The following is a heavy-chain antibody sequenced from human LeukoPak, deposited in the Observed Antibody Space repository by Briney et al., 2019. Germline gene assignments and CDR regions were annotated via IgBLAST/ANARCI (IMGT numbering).Heavy chain of an antibody. CDR2: IYNSGST. CDR3: ARHSSSSRPNFDY. CDR1: GGSISSSNYY. Sequence: SETLSLTCTVSGGSISSSNYYWGWIRQPPGKGLEWIGSIYNSGSTYYNPSLKSRVTISVATSKNQFSLKRSSVTAAATAVYYCARHSSSSRPNFDYWGQGTPVTVSS. J-gene: IGHJ4*02. V-gene: IGHV4-39*01. D-gene: IGHD6-13*01.